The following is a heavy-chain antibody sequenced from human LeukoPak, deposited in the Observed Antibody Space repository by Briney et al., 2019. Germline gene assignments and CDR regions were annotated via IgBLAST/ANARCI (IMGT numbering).Heavy chain of an antibody. D-gene: IGHD3-16*01. CDR2: INHNGNVN. J-gene: IGHJ6*02. CDR1: GLTFKNSW. V-gene: IGHV3-7*03. CDR3: ARGGGLDV. Sequence: GGSLRLSCAVSGLTFKNSWMSWVRQAPGKGLEWVASINHNGNVNYYVDSVKGRFTISRDNAKNSLYLQMSNLRAEDTAVYFCARGGGLDVWGQGATVTVSS.